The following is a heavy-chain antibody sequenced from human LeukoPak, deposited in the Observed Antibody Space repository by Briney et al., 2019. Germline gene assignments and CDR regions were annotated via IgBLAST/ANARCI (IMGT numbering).Heavy chain of an antibody. CDR1: GFTFSNAW. Sequence: GGSLRLSCAASGFTFSNAWMSWVRQAPGKGLEWVGRIKSKTDGGTTDYAAPVKGRFTISRDDSKNTLYLQMNSLKTEDTAVYYCAKAVAGFDPNTSESDYWGQGTLVTVSS. V-gene: IGHV3-15*01. CDR2: IKSKTDGGTT. J-gene: IGHJ4*02. D-gene: IGHD6-19*01. CDR3: AKAVAGFDPNTSESDY.